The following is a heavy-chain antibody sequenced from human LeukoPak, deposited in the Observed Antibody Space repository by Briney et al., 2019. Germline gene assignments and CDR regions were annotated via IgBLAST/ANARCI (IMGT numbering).Heavy chain of an antibody. CDR2: ISAYNGNT. CDR1: GYTFTSYG. J-gene: IGHJ4*02. CDR3: AREGAYCDSSGYYTPEFDY. Sequence: ASVKVSCKASGYTFTSYGISWVRQAPGQGLEWMGWISAYNGNTNYAQKLQGRVTMTTDTSTSTAYMELRSLRSDDTAVYYCAREGAYCDSSGYYTPEFDYWGQGTLVTVSS. D-gene: IGHD3-22*01. V-gene: IGHV1-18*01.